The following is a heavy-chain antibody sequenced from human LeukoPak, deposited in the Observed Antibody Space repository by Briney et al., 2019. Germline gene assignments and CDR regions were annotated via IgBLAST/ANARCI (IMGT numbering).Heavy chain of an antibody. V-gene: IGHV4-4*07. CDR3: ARYYGSGSYYLDY. D-gene: IGHD3-10*01. Sequence: SETLSLTCTVSGGSISIYYWSWIRQPAGKGLEWIGRIYSSGSTNYNPSLKSRVTMSVDTSKNQFSLKLSSVTAADTAVYYCARYYGSGSYYLDYWGQGTLVTVSS. CDR2: IYSSGST. CDR1: GGSISIYY. J-gene: IGHJ4*02.